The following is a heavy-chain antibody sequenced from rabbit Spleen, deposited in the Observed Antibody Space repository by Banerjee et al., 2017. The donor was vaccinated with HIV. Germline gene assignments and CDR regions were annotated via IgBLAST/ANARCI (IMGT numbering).Heavy chain of an antibody. CDR3: AREEYVGYGYARL. Sequence: QSLEESGGDLVKPGASLTLTCKASGFDFSSSYYMCWVRQAPGKGLEWIGCIVTGSGGSSYYASWAKGRFTVSKTSSTTVTLQMTSLTAADTATYFCAREEYVGYGYARLWGQGTLVTVS. J-gene: IGHJ4*01. CDR2: IVTGSGGSS. CDR1: GFDFSSSYY. D-gene: IGHD6-1*01. V-gene: IGHV1S40*01.